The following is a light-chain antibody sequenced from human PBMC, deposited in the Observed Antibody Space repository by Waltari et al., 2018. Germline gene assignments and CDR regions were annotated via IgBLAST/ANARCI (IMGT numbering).Light chain of an antibody. J-gene: IGLJ2*01. V-gene: IGLV2-11*01. Sequence: QSALTQPRSVSGSPGQSVTISCTGTSSDVSGYNYVSWYQQHPGKAPKLIIYDVTKRPSGVPDRFSGSKSGNTASLTVSGLQAEDEADYYCCSYGGSYSFVVFGGGTKLTVL. CDR1: SSDVSGYNY. CDR3: CSYGGSYSFVV. CDR2: DVT.